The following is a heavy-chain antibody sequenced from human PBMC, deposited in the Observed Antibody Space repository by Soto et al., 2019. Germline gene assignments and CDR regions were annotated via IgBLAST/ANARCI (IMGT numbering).Heavy chain of an antibody. J-gene: IGHJ3*02. Sequence: EVQLLESGGGSVQPGGSLRLSCAASGFTFSSYAMSWVRQAPGKGLEWVSAISGSGGSTYYADSVKGRFTISRDDSKNTLYLQMNSLRAEDTAVYYCAMTYGDYVIVAFDIWGQGTMVTVSS. CDR1: GFTFSSYA. CDR2: ISGSGGST. CDR3: AMTYGDYVIVAFDI. V-gene: IGHV3-23*01. D-gene: IGHD4-17*01.